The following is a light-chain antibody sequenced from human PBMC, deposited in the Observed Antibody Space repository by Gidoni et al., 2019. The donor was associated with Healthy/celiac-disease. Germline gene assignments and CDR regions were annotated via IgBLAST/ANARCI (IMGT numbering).Light chain of an antibody. CDR2: DVS. CDR3: SSYTSSSTYVL. CDR1: SSDVGGYNY. J-gene: IGLJ2*01. V-gene: IGLV2-14*01. Sequence: QSALTQPASVSGSPGQSITISCTGTSSDVGGYNYVPWYQQHPGKAPKVMVYDVSNRPSGVSNRVSGSKSGNTASLTISGLQAEDEAHYYCSSYTSSSTYVLFGGGTKLTVL.